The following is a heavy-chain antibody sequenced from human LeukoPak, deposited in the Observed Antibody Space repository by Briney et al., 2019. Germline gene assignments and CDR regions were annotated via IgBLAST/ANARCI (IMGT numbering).Heavy chain of an antibody. Sequence: PGGSLRLSCTASGFSFGDFAMTWVRQAPGEGLGWVSFIRIKAYGGTTEYAASVKGRFTISRDDSKSITYLQMNSLQSEDTAVYYCTRDPDGYDYDVWGQGTTVTVFS. J-gene: IGHJ6*02. CDR1: GFSFGDFA. CDR2: IRIKAYGGTT. D-gene: IGHD5-12*01. CDR3: TRDPDGYDYDV. V-gene: IGHV3-49*04.